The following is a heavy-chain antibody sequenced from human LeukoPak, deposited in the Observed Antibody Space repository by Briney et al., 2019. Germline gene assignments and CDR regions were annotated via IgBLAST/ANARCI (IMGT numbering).Heavy chain of an antibody. D-gene: IGHD3-10*01. V-gene: IGHV3-48*02. CDR3: AGQEDYYGSGSYSYYGMDV. CDR2: ISSSSSTI. J-gene: IGHJ6*02. CDR1: GFTFSSYS. Sequence: GGSLRLSCAASGFTFSSYSMNWVRQGPGKGLECVSYISSSSSTIYYADSVKGRFTISRDNAKNSLYLQMYSLRDEDTAVYYCAGQEDYYGSGSYSYYGMDVWGQGTMVTVSS.